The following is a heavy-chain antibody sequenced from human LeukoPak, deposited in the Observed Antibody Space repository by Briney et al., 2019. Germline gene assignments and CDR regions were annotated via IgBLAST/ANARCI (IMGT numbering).Heavy chain of an antibody. CDR2: ISSSSSYI. J-gene: IGHJ4*02. CDR3: ARDNYDSSGYYRD. D-gene: IGHD3-22*01. CDR1: GFTFSKHA. V-gene: IGHV3-21*01. Sequence: GGSLRLSCAASGFTFSKHAMHWVRQAPGKGLEWVSSISSSSSYIYYADSVKGRFTISRDNAKNSLYLQMNSLRAEDTAVYYCARDNYDSSGYYRDWGQGTLVTVSS.